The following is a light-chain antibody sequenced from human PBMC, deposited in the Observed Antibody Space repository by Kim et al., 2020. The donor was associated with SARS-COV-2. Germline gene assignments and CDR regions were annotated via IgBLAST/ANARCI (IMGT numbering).Light chain of an antibody. CDR3: QSYDSSNQV. V-gene: IGLV6-57*03. CDR1: SGSIASNY. J-gene: IGLJ2*01. CDR2: EDN. Sequence: GKTVTISCTRSSGSIASNYVQWYQQRPGSAPTTVIYEDNQRPSGVPDRFSGSMDSSSNSASLTISGLKTEDEADYYCQSYDSSNQVFGGGTQLTVL.